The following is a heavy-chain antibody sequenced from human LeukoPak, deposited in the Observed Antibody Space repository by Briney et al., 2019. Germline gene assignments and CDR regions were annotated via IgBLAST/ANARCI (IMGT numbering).Heavy chain of an antibody. CDR1: GGSISSYY. J-gene: IGHJ6*03. CDR3: ATGAHCSSTSCYFRSDYMDV. CDR2: IYTSGST. V-gene: IGHV4-4*07. Sequence: PSETLSLTCTVSGGSISSYYWSWIRQPAGKGLEWIGRIYTSGSTNYNPSLKSRVTMSVDTSKNQFSLKLSSVTAADTAVYYCATGAHCSSTSCYFRSDYMDVWGKGTTVTVSS. D-gene: IGHD2-2*01.